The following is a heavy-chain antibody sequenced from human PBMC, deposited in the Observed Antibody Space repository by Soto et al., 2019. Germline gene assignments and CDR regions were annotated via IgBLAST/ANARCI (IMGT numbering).Heavy chain of an antibody. J-gene: IGHJ5*02. Sequence: QITLKESGHTLVKPTQTLTLTCTFSGFSLSTSGVGVGWIRQPPGKALEWLALIYWNDDKRYSPSLKSRLTITKYTSKNQVVLTMTNIDPVDTATYYCAHRPYYYDSSGYYNWFDPWGQGTLVTVSS. CDR1: GFSLSTSGVG. CDR3: AHRPYYYDSSGYYNWFDP. V-gene: IGHV2-5*01. CDR2: IYWNDDK. D-gene: IGHD3-22*01.